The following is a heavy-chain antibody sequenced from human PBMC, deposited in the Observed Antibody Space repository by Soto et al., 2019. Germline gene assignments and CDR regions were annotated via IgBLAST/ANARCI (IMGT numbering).Heavy chain of an antibody. D-gene: IGHD5-12*01. CDR2: IDSGGST. CDR1: GFSVSSSY. Sequence: VQLVESGGGLVQPGGSLRLSCAASGFSVSSSYMNWVRQAPGKGLEWVSVIDSGGSTDYADSVKGRFSISTDNSKNTLYLQMNSLGAEDTAVYYCATILTTMPREDHYYCGLDVWAKGPPSPSP. J-gene: IGHJ6*02. CDR3: ATILTTMPREDHYYCGLDV. V-gene: IGHV3-66*01.